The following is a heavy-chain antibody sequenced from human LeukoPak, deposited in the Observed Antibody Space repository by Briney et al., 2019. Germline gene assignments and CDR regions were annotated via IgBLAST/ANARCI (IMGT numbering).Heavy chain of an antibody. J-gene: IGHJ5*01. D-gene: IGHD5-24*01. CDR2: ISSDEINE. CDR1: GFSFRSYG. V-gene: IGHV3-30*18. Sequence: GGPLRLSCAASGFSFRSYGMHWVRQAPGKGLEWVAVISSDEINEYYADSVKGRFTISRDNSKNTLYLQINSLRGEDTAVYYCAKGESITSAWFDSWGQGTLVTVSS. CDR3: AKGESITSAWFDS.